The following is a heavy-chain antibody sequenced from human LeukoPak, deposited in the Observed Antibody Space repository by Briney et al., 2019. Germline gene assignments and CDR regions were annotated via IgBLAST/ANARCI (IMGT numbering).Heavy chain of an antibody. J-gene: IGHJ4*02. CDR1: GFTFSEFF. V-gene: IGHV3-11*05. Sequence: GGSLRLSCAASGFTFSEFFMTWIRQAPGKGLEWVSYISSSSSFTAYADSVKGRFTISRDNTKNSLYLQMNSLRAEDTAVYYCARALYGSGSYSTYWGQGTLVTVSS. CDR2: ISSSSSFT. D-gene: IGHD3-10*01. CDR3: ARALYGSGSYSTY.